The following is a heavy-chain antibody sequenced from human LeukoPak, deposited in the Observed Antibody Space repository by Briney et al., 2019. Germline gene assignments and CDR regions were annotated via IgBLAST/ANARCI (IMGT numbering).Heavy chain of an antibody. CDR2: IYSGGST. Sequence: GGSLRLSCAASGFIVSSSYMSWVRQAPGKGLEWVSVIYSGGSTYYADSVKGRFTIPRDNSKNTLYLQMNSLRAEDTAVYYCAKSVYDRYYGSGSYGTYYFDYSGQGTLVTVSS. D-gene: IGHD3-10*01. V-gene: IGHV3-53*01. J-gene: IGHJ4*02. CDR3: AKSVYDRYYGSGSYGTYYFDY. CDR1: GFIVSSSY.